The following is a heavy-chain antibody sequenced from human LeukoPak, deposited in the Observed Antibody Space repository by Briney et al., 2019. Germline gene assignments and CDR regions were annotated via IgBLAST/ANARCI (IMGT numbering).Heavy chain of an antibody. D-gene: IGHD6-13*01. V-gene: IGHV3-48*03. Sequence: PGGSLRLSCAVSGFTFSSYEMNWVRQAPGKGLEWVSYIGSSGRTIYYADSVKGRFTISRDSAKNSLYLQMISLRVEDTAVYYCARRAIAEGFDYWGQGTLVTVSS. CDR3: ARRAIAEGFDY. CDR1: GFTFSSYE. CDR2: IGSSGRTI. J-gene: IGHJ4*02.